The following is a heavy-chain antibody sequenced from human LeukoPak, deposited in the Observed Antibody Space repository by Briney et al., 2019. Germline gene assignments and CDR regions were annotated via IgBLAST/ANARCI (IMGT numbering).Heavy chain of an antibody. CDR2: ISESGGST. CDR1: GITLSNYA. CDR3: AKRGIVIRGVLIIGFHKEAYYFDY. D-gene: IGHD3-10*01. J-gene: IGHJ4*02. Sequence: GGSLRLSCVVSGITLSNYAMSWVRQAPGKGLEWVSGISESGGSTKYADSVKGRFTISRDNSLNTVYLQMNSLRAEDTAVYFCAKRGIVIRGVLIIGFHKEAYYFDYWGQGILVTVSP. V-gene: IGHV3-23*01.